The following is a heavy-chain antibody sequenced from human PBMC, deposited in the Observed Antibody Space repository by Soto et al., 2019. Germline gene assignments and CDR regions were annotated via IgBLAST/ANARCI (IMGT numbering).Heavy chain of an antibody. D-gene: IGHD1-26*01. CDR3: ARDYGRGSYSPYYYYGMDV. Sequence: GASVKVSCKASGGTFSSYAISWVRQAPGQGLEWMGGIIPIFGTANYAQKFQGRVTITADESTSTAYMELSSLRSEDTAVYYCARDYGRGSYSPYYYYGMDVWGQGTTVTVSS. CDR2: IIPIFGTA. J-gene: IGHJ6*02. CDR1: GGTFSSYA. V-gene: IGHV1-69*13.